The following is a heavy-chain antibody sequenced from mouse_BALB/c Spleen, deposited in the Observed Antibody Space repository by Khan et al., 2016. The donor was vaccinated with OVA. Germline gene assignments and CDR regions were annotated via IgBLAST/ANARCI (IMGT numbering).Heavy chain of an antibody. CDR1: GYSITSGYA. V-gene: IGHV3-2*02. CDR3: ARGNYCGYYFDY. D-gene: IGHD1-1*01. CDR2: ISYSGVT. Sequence: EVQLQESGPGLVKPSQSLSLTCTVTGYSITSGYAWNWIRPFPGNKLEWMGYISYSGVTSYTPSLKSRISITRDTSKNQFFLQLNSVTTEDTATYYCARGNYCGYYFDYWGQGTTLTVSS. J-gene: IGHJ2*01.